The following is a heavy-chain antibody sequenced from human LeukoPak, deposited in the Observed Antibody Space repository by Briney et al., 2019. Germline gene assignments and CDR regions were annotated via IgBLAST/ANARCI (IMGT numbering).Heavy chain of an antibody. J-gene: IGHJ4*02. CDR3: AKGQTGIFDY. CDR1: GFTFSSYG. CDR2: ISYDGSNK. Sequence: GGSLRLSCAASGFTFSSYGMHWVRQAPGKGLEWVAVISYDGSNKYYADSVKGRFTISRDNSKNTLYLQMNSLRAEDTAVYYCAKGQTGIFDYWGQGTLVTVSS. D-gene: IGHD1-1*01. V-gene: IGHV3-30*18.